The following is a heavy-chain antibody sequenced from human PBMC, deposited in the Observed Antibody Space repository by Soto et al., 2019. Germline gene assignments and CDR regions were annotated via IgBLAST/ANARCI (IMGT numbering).Heavy chain of an antibody. V-gene: IGHV4-34*12. CDR2: IIPGGSA. D-gene: IGHD6-6*01. CDR1: GESFSGFS. J-gene: IGHJ4*01. Sequence: PSETLSLTCAVYGESFSGFSWAWIRQPPGEGLEWIGEIIPGGSANYNPSLKSRVTISLDTSMNQFSLSLTSVTAADTATYYCARASIQAHRGQTLDYWGHGNLVTVSS. CDR3: ARASIQAHRGQTLDY.